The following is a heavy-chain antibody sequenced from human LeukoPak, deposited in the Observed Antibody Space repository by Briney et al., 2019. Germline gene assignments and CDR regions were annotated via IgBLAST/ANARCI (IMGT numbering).Heavy chain of an antibody. D-gene: IGHD5-12*01. Sequence: PSETLSLTCAVYGGSISGYYWSWIRQPPGKGLEWIGEINYSGSINYISSLKSRVTISVDTSKNQFSLKLSSVTAADTAVYYCARDVGAGGYEYWGQGTPVTVSS. CDR3: ARDVGAGGYEY. J-gene: IGHJ4*02. V-gene: IGHV4-34*01. CDR2: INYSGSI. CDR1: GGSISGYY.